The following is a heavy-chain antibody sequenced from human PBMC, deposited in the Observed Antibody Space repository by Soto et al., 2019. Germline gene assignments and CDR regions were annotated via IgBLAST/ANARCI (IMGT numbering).Heavy chain of an antibody. CDR1: GFTFSSYA. J-gene: IGHJ4*02. Sequence: GGSLRLSCAASGFTFSSYAMSWVRQAPGKGLEWVSAISGSGGSTYYADSVKGRFTISRDNSKNTLYLQMNSLRAEDTAVYYCAKDLDIVVPNRGANFDYWGQGTLVTVSS. V-gene: IGHV3-23*01. CDR3: AKDLDIVVPNRGANFDY. D-gene: IGHD2-21*01. CDR2: ISGSGGST.